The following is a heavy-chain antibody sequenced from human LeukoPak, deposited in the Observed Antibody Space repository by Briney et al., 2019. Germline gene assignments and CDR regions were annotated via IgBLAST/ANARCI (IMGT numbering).Heavy chain of an antibody. V-gene: IGHV3-21*01. Sequence: PGGSLRLSCAASGFTFSSYSMNWVRQAPGKGLEWVSSISSSSSYIYYADSVKGRFTISRDNAKNSLYLQMHSLRAEDTAVYYCARRKQVDWYVDYWGQGTLVTVSS. CDR3: ARRKQVDWYVDY. CDR2: ISSSSSYI. D-gene: IGHD3-9*01. CDR1: GFTFSSYS. J-gene: IGHJ4*02.